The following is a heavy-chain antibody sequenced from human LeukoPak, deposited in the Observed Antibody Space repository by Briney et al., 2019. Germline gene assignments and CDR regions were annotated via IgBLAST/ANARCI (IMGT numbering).Heavy chain of an antibody. J-gene: IGHJ2*01. Sequence: ASVKVSCKASGYTFTSYGISWVRQAPGRGLECMGWTSAYNGNTNYAQKLQGRVTMTTDTSTSTAYMERRSLRSDDTAVYHCASGRRPYSGPTWHFDLWGRGPLVTVSS. CDR1: GYTFTSYG. D-gene: IGHD5-18*01. V-gene: IGHV1-18*01. CDR3: ASGRRPYSGPTWHFDL. CDR2: TSAYNGNT.